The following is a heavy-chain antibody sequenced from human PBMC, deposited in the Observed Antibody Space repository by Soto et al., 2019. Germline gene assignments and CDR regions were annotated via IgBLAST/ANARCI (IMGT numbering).Heavy chain of an antibody. CDR3: AKDLMITFGGVIA. V-gene: IGHV3-30*18. CDR2: ISYDGSNK. D-gene: IGHD3-16*02. J-gene: IGHJ5*02. CDR1: VFTFSSYG. Sequence: SLRLSCAASVFTFSSYGMHWVRQAPGKGLEWVAVISYDGSNKYYADSVKGRFTISRDNSKNTLYLQMSSLRAEDTAVYYCAKDLMITFGGVIAWGQGTLVTVSS.